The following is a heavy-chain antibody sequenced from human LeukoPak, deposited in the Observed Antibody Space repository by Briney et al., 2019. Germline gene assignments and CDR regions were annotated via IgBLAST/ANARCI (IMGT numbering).Heavy chain of an antibody. Sequence: GGSLRLSCAASGFTVSSNYMSWVRQAPGKGLEWVSDIYSDGTTYYADSVKGRFTISRDNAKNTLYLQMKTLRADDTAVYYCARGDCTTTRCKTSPYDYWGQGTLVTVSS. CDR2: IYSDGTT. D-gene: IGHD2-2*01. CDR3: ARGDCTTTRCKTSPYDY. CDR1: GFTVSSNY. V-gene: IGHV3-53*01. J-gene: IGHJ4*02.